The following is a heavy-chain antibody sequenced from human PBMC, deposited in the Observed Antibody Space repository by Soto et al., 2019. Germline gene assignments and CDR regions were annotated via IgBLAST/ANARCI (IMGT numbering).Heavy chain of an antibody. V-gene: IGHV3-53*04. D-gene: IGHD6-13*01. CDR1: GFTVSSNY. CDR3: ARADSSSTQRYYYGMDV. Sequence: PGGSLRLSCAASGFTVSSNYMSWVRQAPGKGLEWVSVIYSGGSTYYADSVKGRFTISRHNSKNTLYLQMNSLRAEDTSVYYCARADSSSTQRYYYGMDVWGQGTTVTVSS. CDR2: IYSGGST. J-gene: IGHJ6*02.